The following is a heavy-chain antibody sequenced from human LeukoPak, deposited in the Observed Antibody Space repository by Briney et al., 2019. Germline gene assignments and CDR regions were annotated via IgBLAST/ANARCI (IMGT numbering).Heavy chain of an antibody. Sequence: GGYLRCTGAGSAFRGNSDGRDRVGQAQGKGLEWVAVIWYGGRNKKHAVSGKGRITVYRYNAKSTLELQRTSLTVEDTAVYYCAKDRGYYAVGTADNWFDRWGQGTLVTVSS. J-gene: IGHJ5*02. D-gene: IGHD3-10*01. CDR3: AKDRGYYAVGTADNWFDR. CDR2: IWYGGRNK. V-gene: IGHV3-33*06. CDR1: AFRGNSDG.